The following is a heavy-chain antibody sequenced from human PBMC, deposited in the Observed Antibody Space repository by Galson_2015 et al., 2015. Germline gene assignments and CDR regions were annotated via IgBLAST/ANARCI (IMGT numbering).Heavy chain of an antibody. J-gene: IGHJ4*02. CDR2: INAGNGNT. V-gene: IGHV1-3*01. CDR3: ARDRYNWNDPSLSIDY. Sequence: SVKVSCKASGYTFTSYAMHWVRQAPGQRLEWMGWINAGNGNTKYSQKFQGRVTITRDTSASTAYMELSSLRSEDTAVYYCARDRYNWNDPSLSIDYWGQGTLVTVSS. D-gene: IGHD1-1*01. CDR1: GYTFTSYA.